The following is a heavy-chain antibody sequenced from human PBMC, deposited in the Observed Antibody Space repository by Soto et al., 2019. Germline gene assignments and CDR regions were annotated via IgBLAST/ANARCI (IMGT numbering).Heavy chain of an antibody. CDR1: GYTFTSYA. J-gene: IGHJ4*02. V-gene: IGHV1-3*01. CDR2: INAGNGNT. D-gene: IGHD5-18*01. Sequence: GASVKVSCKASGYTFTSYAMHWVRQAPGQRLEWMGWINAGNGNTKYSQKFQGRVTITRDTSASTAYMELSSLRSEDTAVCYCARDPGYSYGYNWGQGTLVTVSS. CDR3: ARDPGYSYGYN.